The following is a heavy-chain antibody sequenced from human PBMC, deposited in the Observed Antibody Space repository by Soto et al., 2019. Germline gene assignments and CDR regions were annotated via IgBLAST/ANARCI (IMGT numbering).Heavy chain of an antibody. CDR2: SYYSGTT. D-gene: IGHD1-26*01. CDR1: GASISVHSYY. J-gene: IGHJ5*02. Sequence: SETLSLTCTVSGASISVHSYYWTWIRQPPGKGLEWIGSSYYSGTTYFNPSLKSRATISVDTSKNQFSLRLTSVTAADTAIYYCTRRYNGNDNYFDPWGPGALVTVSS. V-gene: IGHV4-39*01. CDR3: TRRYNGNDNYFDP.